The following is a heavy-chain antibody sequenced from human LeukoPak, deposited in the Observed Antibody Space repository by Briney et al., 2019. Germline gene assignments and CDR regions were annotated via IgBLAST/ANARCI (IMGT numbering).Heavy chain of an antibody. CDR2: ISYDGSNK. CDR1: GFTFSSYW. Sequence: PGGSLRLSCAASGFTFSSYWMSWVRQAPGKGLEWVAVISYDGSNKYYADSVKGRFTISRDNSKNTLYLQMNSLRAEDTAVYYCAREGRRWGRREAYFDYWGQGTLVTVSS. V-gene: IGHV3-30*03. J-gene: IGHJ4*02. CDR3: AREGRRWGRREAYFDY. D-gene: IGHD3-16*01.